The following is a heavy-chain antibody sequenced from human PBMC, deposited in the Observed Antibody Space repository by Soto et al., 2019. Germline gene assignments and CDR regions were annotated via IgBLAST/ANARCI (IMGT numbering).Heavy chain of an antibody. J-gene: IGHJ5*02. V-gene: IGHV2-5*02. CDR2: IYWDDDK. CDR1: GFSLSKSGVG. D-gene: IGHD3-22*01. CDR3: AHSLIGYYYDSSGSNWFDP. Sequence: GATMVNAAQSVRLTCTFFGFSLSKSGVGVGWIRQPPGKALEWLALIYWDDDKRYSPSLKSRLTITKDTSKNQVVLTMTNMDPVDTATYYCAHSLIGYYYDSSGSNWFDPWGQGTLVTVSS.